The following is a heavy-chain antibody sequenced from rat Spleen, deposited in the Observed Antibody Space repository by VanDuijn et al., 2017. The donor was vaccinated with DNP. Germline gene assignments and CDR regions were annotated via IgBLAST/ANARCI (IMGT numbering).Heavy chain of an antibody. CDR3: ARQGYYDGYYYYAMDA. J-gene: IGHJ4*01. CDR1: GFTFSDYA. D-gene: IGHD1-12*03. V-gene: IGHV5-17*01. CDR2: ISTSGNRI. Sequence: EVQLVESGGGLVQPGRSLNLSCVGSGFTFSDYAMAWVRQAPKKGLEWVATISTSGNRIYYPDSVKGRFIISRDNAKSCLYLQMNSLRSEDTATYYCARQGYYDGYYYYAMDAWGQGTSVTVSS.